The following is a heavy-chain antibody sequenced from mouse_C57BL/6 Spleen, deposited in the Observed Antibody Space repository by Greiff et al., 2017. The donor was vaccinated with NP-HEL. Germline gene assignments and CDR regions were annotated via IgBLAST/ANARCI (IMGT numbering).Heavy chain of an antibody. CDR1: GFTFSDYG. D-gene: IGHD2-5*01. V-gene: IGHV5-17*01. J-gene: IGHJ3*01. CDR3: ARCYSNYGLFAY. CDR2: ISSGSSTI. Sequence: EVKLVESGGGLVKPGGSLKLSCAASGFTFSDYGMHWVRQAPETGLEWVAYISSGSSTIYYADTVKGRFTISRDNAKNTLFLQMTSLRSEDTAMYYCARCYSNYGLFAYWGQGTLVTVSA.